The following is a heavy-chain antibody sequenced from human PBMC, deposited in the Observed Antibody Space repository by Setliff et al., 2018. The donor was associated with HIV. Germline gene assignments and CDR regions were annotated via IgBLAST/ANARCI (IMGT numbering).Heavy chain of an antibody. V-gene: IGHV4-61*09. CDR3: AARNSGNPTRHFDY. CDR1: GGSISSGSHF. Sequence: LSLTCTVSGGSISSGSHFWGWIRQPAGKGLGWIGHISTSGTTKYNPSLKSRVTISVDTSKNQFSLKLYSVTAADTAVYYCAARNSGNPTRHFDYWGQGTLVTVSS. D-gene: IGHD3-10*01. CDR2: ISTSGTT. J-gene: IGHJ4*02.